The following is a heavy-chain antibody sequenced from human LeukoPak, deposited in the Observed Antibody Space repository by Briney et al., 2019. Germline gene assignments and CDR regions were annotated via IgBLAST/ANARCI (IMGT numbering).Heavy chain of an antibody. Sequence: GASVKVSCKASGYTFTSYDINWVRQATGQGLEWMGWMNPNSSNTGYAQKFQGRVTMTRNTSISTAYMELSSLRSEDTAVYYCARGVRPRGYSYGYLYWFDPWGQGTLVTVSS. J-gene: IGHJ5*02. CDR3: ARGVRPRGYSYGYLYWFDP. CDR1: GYTFTSYD. V-gene: IGHV1-8*01. D-gene: IGHD5-18*01. CDR2: MNPNSSNT.